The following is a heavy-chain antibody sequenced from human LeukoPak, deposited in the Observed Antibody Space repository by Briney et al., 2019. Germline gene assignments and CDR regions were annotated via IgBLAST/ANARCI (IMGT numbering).Heavy chain of an antibody. D-gene: IGHD2-15*01. CDR2: IKSKTDGCTT. CDR1: GFTFSNAW. CDR3: TTGQVGDIVVVVASY. J-gene: IGHJ4*02. Sequence: GGSLRLSCAASGFTFSNAWKSWVRQAPGKGMEWVGRIKSKTDGCTTDYAAPVKGRFTISRDDSNNTLYLQMNSLKTEDTAVYYCTTGQVGDIVVVVASYWGQGTLVTVSS. V-gene: IGHV3-15*01.